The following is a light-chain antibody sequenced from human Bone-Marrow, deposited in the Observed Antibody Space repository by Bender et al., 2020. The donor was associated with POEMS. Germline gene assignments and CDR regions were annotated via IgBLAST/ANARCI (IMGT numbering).Light chain of an antibody. J-gene: IGLJ3*02. CDR3: CAYAGRNIFEV. CDR1: NLGNTF. Sequence: SYDLNQPPSVSVSPGQTATIPCSGDNLGNTFTYWYQQKPGQSPLMVIFQDNKRPSGIPERFSGSKSGNTASLTISGLQAEDEAAYYCCAYAGRNIFEVFGGGTRLTVL. CDR2: QDN. V-gene: IGLV3-1*01.